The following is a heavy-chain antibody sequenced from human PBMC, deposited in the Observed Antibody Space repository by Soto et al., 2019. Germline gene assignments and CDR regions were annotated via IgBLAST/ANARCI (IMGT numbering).Heavy chain of an antibody. Sequence: QVQLVESGGGVVQPGRSLRLSCAASGFTFSNYAMYWVRQAPGKGLEWVAVISYDGNNKYYADSVKGRFTISRDNSKNPLYLQRSSLRAEDTAVYYCARAGCDGGSCYTLVGLRYGMDVWGQGTTVTVS. V-gene: IGHV3-30-3*01. CDR2: ISYDGNNK. CDR3: ARAGCDGGSCYTLVGLRYGMDV. J-gene: IGHJ6*02. D-gene: IGHD2-15*01. CDR1: GFTFSNYA.